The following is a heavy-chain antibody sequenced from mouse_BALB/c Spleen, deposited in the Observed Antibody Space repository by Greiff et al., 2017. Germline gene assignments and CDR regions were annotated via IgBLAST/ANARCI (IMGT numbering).Heavy chain of an antibody. Sequence: DVKLVESGGGLVKPGGSLKLSCAASGFTFSSYAMSWVRQSPEKRLEWVAEISSGGSYTYYPDTVTGRFTISRDNAKNTLYLEMSSLRSEDTAMYYCAGYYDYDGFAYWGQGTLVTVSA. J-gene: IGHJ3*01. CDR1: GFTFSSYA. V-gene: IGHV5-9-4*01. CDR3: AGYYDYDGFAY. CDR2: ISSGGSYT. D-gene: IGHD2-4*01.